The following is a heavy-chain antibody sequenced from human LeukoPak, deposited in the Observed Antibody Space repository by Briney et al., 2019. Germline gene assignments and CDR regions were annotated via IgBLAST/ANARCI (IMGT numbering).Heavy chain of an antibody. V-gene: IGHV3-21*01. Sequence: PGGSLRLSCAASGFTFSIYSMNWLRQAPGKGLEWVSSISSSSSYIYYADSVKGRFTISRDNAKNSLSLQMNSLRAQDTAVYYCASRKVWSFDYWGQGTLVTVSS. D-gene: IGHD3-3*01. CDR3: ASRKVWSFDY. CDR1: GFTFSIYS. CDR2: ISSSSSYI. J-gene: IGHJ4*02.